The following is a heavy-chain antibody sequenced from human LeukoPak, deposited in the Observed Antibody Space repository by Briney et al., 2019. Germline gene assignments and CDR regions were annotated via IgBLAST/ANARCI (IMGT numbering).Heavy chain of an antibody. CDR3: ARLVRYFDWFRNYYYYYMDV. Sequence: GASVKVSCKASGYTFTSYYMHWVRQAPGQGLEWMGIINPSGGSTSYAQKFQGRVTMTRDTSTSTVYMELSSLRSEDTAVYYCARLVRYFDWFRNYYYYYMDVWGKGTTVTISS. CDR1: GYTFTSYY. D-gene: IGHD3-9*01. CDR2: INPSGGST. V-gene: IGHV1-46*01. J-gene: IGHJ6*03.